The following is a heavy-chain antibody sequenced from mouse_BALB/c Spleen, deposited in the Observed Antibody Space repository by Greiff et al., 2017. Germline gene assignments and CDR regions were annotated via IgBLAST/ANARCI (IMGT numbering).Heavy chain of an antibody. CDR3: ARRILWYPYAMDY. V-gene: IGHV2-6-7*01. CDR2: IWGDGST. J-gene: IGHJ4*01. Sequence: VKLMESGPGLVAPSQSLSITCTVSGFSLTGYGVNWVRQPPGKGLEWLGMIWGDGSTDYNSALKSRLSISKDNSKSQVFLKMNSLQTDDTARYYCARRILWYPYAMDYWGQGTSVTVSS. D-gene: IGHD2-1*01. CDR1: GFSLTGYG.